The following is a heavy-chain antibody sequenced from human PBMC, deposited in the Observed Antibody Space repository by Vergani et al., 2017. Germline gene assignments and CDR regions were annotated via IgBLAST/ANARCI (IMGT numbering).Heavy chain of an antibody. CDR3: AREGGYDYVWGSYRPASPYYFDY. CDR2: IYYSGST. J-gene: IGHJ4*02. V-gene: IGHV4-31*03. D-gene: IGHD3-16*02. CDR1: GGSISSGGYY. Sequence: QVQLQESGPGLVKPSQTLSLTCTVSGGSISSGGYYWSWIRQPAGKGLEWIGYIYYSGSTYYNPSLKSRVTISVDTSKNQFSLKLSSVTAADTAVYYCAREGGYDYVWGSYRPASPYYFDYWGQGTLVTVSS.